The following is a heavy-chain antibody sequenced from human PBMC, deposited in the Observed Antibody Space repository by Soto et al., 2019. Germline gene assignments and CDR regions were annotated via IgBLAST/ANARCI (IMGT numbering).Heavy chain of an antibody. CDR1: GFTVSSNY. J-gene: IGHJ3*02. V-gene: IGHV3-53*04. CDR2: IYSGGST. CDR3: AREVGADAFHI. Sequence: EVQLVESGGGLVQPGGSLRLSCAASGFTVSSNYMSWVRQAPGKGLERVSVIYSGGSTYYADSVKGRFTISRHNSKTTMYLQMNSLRAEDTAVYYCAREVGADAFHIWGQGTMVTVSS. D-gene: IGHD2-2*01.